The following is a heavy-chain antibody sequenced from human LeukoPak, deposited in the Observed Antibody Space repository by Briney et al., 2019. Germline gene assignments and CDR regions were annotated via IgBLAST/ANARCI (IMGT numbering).Heavy chain of an antibody. Sequence: SQTLSLTCAISGDTVSSNSAAWNWIRQSPSRGLEWLGRTYYRSKWSNDYAVSVKSRITINPDTSKNQFSLQLNSVTPEDTALYHCARDRYYSASGGFPAPVGFDPWGQGTLVTVSS. CDR2: TYYRSKWSN. CDR1: GDTVSSNSAA. V-gene: IGHV6-1*01. CDR3: ARDRYYSASGGFPAPVGFDP. D-gene: IGHD3-10*01. J-gene: IGHJ5*02.